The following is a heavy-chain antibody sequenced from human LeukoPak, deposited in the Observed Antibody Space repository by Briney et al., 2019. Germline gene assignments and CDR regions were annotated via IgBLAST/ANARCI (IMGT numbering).Heavy chain of an antibody. CDR2: ISSSSVTI. D-gene: IGHD1-26*01. Sequence: GGSLRLSCAASGFSFSVYEMNWVRQAPGKGLEWVSYISSSSVTIYYADSVKGRFTISRDNAKNSLYLQMNSLRADDTAVYYCARDSASGSYRHAFDIWGQGTMVTVSS. J-gene: IGHJ3*02. CDR3: ARDSASGSYRHAFDI. V-gene: IGHV3-48*03. CDR1: GFSFSVYE.